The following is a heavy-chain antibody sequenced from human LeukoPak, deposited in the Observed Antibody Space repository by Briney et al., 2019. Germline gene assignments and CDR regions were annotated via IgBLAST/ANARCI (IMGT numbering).Heavy chain of an antibody. V-gene: IGHV5-51*01. J-gene: IGHJ4*02. CDR2: IYPSDSDI. CDR3: ARRSSSGSDFDY. D-gene: IGHD6-19*01. CDR1: GYRFSNYW. Sequence: GESLKISCKGSGYRFSNYWIAWVRQMPGKGLEWMGIIYPSDSDITQSPSFQGQVTISADKSLNIAYLQWSSLKASDTAMYYCARRSSSGSDFDYWGQGTLVTVSS.